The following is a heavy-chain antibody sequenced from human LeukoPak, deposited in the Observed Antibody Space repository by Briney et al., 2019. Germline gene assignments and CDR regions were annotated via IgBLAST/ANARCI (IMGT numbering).Heavy chain of an antibody. CDR2: IYYSGST. D-gene: IGHD2-2*01. J-gene: IGHJ4*02. V-gene: IGHV4-59*12. CDR1: GGSISSYY. CDR3: ARDPEVGPPDY. Sequence: SETLSLTCTVSGGSISSYYWSWIRQPPGKGLEWIGYIYYSGSTNYNPSLKSRVTISVDTSKNQFSLKLSSVTAADTAVYYCARDPEVGPPDYWGQGTLVTVSS.